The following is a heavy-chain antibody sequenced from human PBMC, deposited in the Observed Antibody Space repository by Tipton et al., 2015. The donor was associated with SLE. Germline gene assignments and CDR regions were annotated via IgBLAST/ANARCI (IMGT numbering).Heavy chain of an antibody. J-gene: IGHJ4*02. CDR2: IYYSGIT. Sequence: TLSLTCTVSGDSINSGTYYWSWIRQPPGKGLEWIGYIYYSGITHYNPSLKSRLSISVDTSKNQFSLKLSSVTTADTAMYYCARGVGADYWGQGTLVTVSS. CDR3: ARGVGADY. CDR1: GDSINSGTYY. D-gene: IGHD1-26*01. V-gene: IGHV4-30-4*08.